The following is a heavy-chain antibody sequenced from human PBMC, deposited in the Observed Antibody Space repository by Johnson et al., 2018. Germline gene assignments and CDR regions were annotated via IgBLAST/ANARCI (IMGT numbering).Heavy chain of an antibody. D-gene: IGHD3-10*01. CDR2: IGAAGDT. J-gene: IGHJ6*02. V-gene: IGHV3-13*01. Sequence: VQLQESGRGLVQPGGSLRLSCAASGFTLGSYDMHWVRQVRGKGLEWVSGIGAAGDTYYTDSVKGRFIISRENAKGSLHQQMNSLRTGDTAVYYCVRDDGNALVRRLRFYGMDVWGQGTTVTVSS. CDR3: VRDDGNALVRRLRFYGMDV. CDR1: GFTLGSYD.